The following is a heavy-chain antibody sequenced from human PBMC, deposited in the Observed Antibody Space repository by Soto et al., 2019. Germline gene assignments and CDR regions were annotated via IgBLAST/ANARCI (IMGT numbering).Heavy chain of an antibody. J-gene: IGHJ3*01. CDR1: GFTLSSYW. V-gene: IGHV3-74*01. Sequence: EVQLVESGGGLVQPGGSLRLSCAASGFTLSSYWMYWVRQAPGKGLEWVSHMNNDGRYTIYGESMKGRFTFSRDNAKNTLDLAIDQPGAEEPAVYFCVRGRYIDALDFWGQGTMVTVSS. CDR2: MNNDGRYT. D-gene: IGHD1-20*01. CDR3: VRGRYIDALDF.